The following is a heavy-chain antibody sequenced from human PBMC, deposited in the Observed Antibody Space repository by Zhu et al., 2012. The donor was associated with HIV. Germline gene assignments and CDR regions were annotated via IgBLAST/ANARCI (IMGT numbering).Heavy chain of an antibody. J-gene: IGHJ2*01. Sequence: QVQLQQWGAGLLKPSETLSLTCAVYGGSFSGYYWSWIRQPPGKGLEWIGEINHSGSTNYNPSLKSRVTISVDTSKNQFSLKLSSVTAADTAVYYCARGRRRIAVAGTGWYFDLWGRGTLVTVSS. CDR1: GGSFSGYY. D-gene: IGHD6-19*01. CDR3: ARGRRRIAVAGTGWYFDL. CDR2: INHSGST. V-gene: IGHV4-34*01.